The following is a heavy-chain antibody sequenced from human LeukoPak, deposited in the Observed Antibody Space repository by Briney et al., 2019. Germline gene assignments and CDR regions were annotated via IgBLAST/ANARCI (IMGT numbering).Heavy chain of an antibody. J-gene: IGHJ4*02. D-gene: IGHD6-19*01. Sequence: PGGSLRLSGAASGFTFSSYWMSWARQAPGKGLEGVADIKQDGSEKYYVDSVKGRFTISRDNAKNSLYLQMNSLRAEDTAVYYCARAIYSSGWGTDFDYWGQGTLVTVSS. CDR3: ARAIYSSGWGTDFDY. CDR2: IKQDGSEK. CDR1: GFTFSSYW. V-gene: IGHV3-7*01.